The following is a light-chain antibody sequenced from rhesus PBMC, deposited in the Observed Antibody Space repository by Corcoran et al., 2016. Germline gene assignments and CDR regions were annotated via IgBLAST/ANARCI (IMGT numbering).Light chain of an antibody. CDR3: YQHSTGYS. V-gene: IGKV3-10*01. Sequence: QIILTQSPATLSLSPGERATLSCRASHSVGSYLAWYQQKPGQAPRPPIDGASSRATVFPDRLSGSGSGTDFTHTISGLEPEDVGVYHCYQHSTGYSFGQGTKVEIK. J-gene: IGKJ2*01. CDR2: GAS. CDR1: HSVGSY.